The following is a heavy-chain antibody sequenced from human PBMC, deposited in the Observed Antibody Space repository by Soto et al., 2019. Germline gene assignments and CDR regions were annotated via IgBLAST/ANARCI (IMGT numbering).Heavy chain of an antibody. CDR3: ASAALIYDYIWGSYRYKPPGDYYYYMDV. J-gene: IGHJ6*03. Sequence: PGGSLRLSCAASGFTFSDYYMSWIRQAPGKGLEWVSYISSSGSTIYYADSVKGRFTISRDNAKNSLYLQMNSLRAEDTAVYYCASAALIYDYIWGSYRYKPPGDYYYYMDVWGKGTTVTVSS. D-gene: IGHD3-16*02. CDR1: GFTFSDYY. V-gene: IGHV3-11*01. CDR2: ISSSGSTI.